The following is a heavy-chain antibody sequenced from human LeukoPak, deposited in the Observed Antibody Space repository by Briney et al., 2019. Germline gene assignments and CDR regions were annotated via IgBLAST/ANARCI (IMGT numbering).Heavy chain of an antibody. CDR1: GGSISSGGYS. CDR3: ARRVGLGPNWFDP. V-gene: IGHV4-30-2*01. Sequence: KTSQTLSLTCAVSGGSISSGGYSWSWIRQPPGKGLEWIGYIYHSGSTYYNPSLKSRVTISVDTSKNQFSLKLSSVTAADTAVYYCARRVGLGPNWFDPWGQGTLVTVSS. J-gene: IGHJ5*02. D-gene: IGHD6-19*01. CDR2: IYHSGST.